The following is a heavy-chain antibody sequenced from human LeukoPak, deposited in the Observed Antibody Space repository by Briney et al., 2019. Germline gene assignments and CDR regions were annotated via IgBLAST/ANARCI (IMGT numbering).Heavy chain of an antibody. CDR3: VGDAPGTTPFDH. Sequence: QPGGSLRLSCGASGFNFRDDWMHWVRQAPGKGLVWLSGIKVNGDDIGYADSVRGRFTISRDNDKSTLYLQMRSLRAEDTAVYYCVGDAPGTTPFDHWGQGTLVTVSS. D-gene: IGHD1-7*01. CDR1: GFNFRDDW. V-gene: IGHV3-74*01. J-gene: IGHJ4*02. CDR2: IKVNGDDI.